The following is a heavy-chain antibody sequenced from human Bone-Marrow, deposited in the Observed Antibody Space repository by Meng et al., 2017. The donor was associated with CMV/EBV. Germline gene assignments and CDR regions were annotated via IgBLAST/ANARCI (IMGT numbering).Heavy chain of an antibody. CDR2: ISSSSSYI. CDR1: GFTFSSYS. J-gene: IGHJ4*02. CDR3: ARDVGEYLPMAFDY. Sequence: GESLKISCAASGFTFSSYSMNWVRQAPGKGLEWVSSISSSSSYIYYADSVKGRFTISRDNAKNSLYLQMNSLRAEDTAVYYCARDVGEYLPMAFDYWGQGKLVTVSS. D-gene: IGHD3-10*01. V-gene: IGHV3-21*01.